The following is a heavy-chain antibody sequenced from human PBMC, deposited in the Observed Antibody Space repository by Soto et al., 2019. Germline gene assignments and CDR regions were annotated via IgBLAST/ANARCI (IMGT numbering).Heavy chain of an antibody. CDR2: INHGGNS. Sequence: QVQLQQWGAGLLKPSETLSLRCAVYGGSLSDYSWTWIRQSPGKGLEWIGEINHGGNSKYNPSLKSRFTISVDKSKNQLSLVLTAVTAADTAVYHCARGGGDTGYFFDYWGQGTLVTVSS. D-gene: IGHD5-12*01. CDR1: GGSLSDYS. CDR3: ARGGGDTGYFFDY. J-gene: IGHJ4*02. V-gene: IGHV4-34*01.